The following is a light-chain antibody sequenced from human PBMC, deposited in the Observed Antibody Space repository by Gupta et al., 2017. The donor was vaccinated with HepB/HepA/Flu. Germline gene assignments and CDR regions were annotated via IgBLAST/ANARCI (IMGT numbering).Light chain of an antibody. CDR2: GNS. J-gene: IGLJ2*01. CDR1: SSNIGAGYD. Sequence: QSVLTQPPSVSGAPGQSVTISCTGSSSNIGAGYDVHWYQQLPGTAPKLLIYGNSNRPSGVPDRFSGSKSGTSASLAITGRQAEDEADYYCQSYDSSLSGGVFGGGTKLTVL. CDR3: QSYDSSLSGGV. V-gene: IGLV1-40*01.